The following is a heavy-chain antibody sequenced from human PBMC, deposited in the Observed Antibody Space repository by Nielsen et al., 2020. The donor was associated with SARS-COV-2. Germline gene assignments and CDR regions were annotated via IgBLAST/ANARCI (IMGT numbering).Heavy chain of an antibody. V-gene: IGHV1-2*02. CDR3: ARELNVGMAIIGAFDI. CDR1: ADTFTGYY. D-gene: IGHD5-24*01. CDR2: INPNSGGT. Sequence: ALVKVSCKTSADTFTGYYMHWVRQAPGQGLEWIGWINPNSGGTDYAQKFQGRVTMTWATSISTAYIELSRLRSDDTAMYYCARELNVGMAIIGAFDIWGQGTMVTVSS. J-gene: IGHJ3*02.